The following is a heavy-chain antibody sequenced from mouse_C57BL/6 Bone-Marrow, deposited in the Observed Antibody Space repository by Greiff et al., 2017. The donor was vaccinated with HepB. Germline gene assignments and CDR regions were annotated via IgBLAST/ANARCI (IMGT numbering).Heavy chain of an antibody. D-gene: IGHD2-10*01. CDR1: GFTFSSYA. V-gene: IGHV5-4*01. Sequence: EVQLLQSGGGLVKPGGSLKLSCAASGFTFSSYAMYWVRQTPEKRLEWVATISDGGSYTYYPDNVKGRFTISKDNAKNNLYLQLSHLKSEDTAMYYCAKDWSSYYDLHTVAGGVWGQGTPVTVSS. CDR3: AKDWSSYYDLHTVAGGV. CDR2: ISDGGSYT. J-gene: IGHJ1*01.